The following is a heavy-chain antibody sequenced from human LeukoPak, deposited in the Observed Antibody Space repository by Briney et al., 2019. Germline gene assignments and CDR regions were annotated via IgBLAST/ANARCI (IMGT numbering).Heavy chain of an antibody. V-gene: IGHV4-59*01. D-gene: IGHD1-26*01. Sequence: SETLSLTCTVSGGSISSYYWSWIRQPPGKGLGWIGYIYYSGSTNYNPSLKSRVTISVDTSKNQFSLKLSSVTAADTAVYYCARGRSNYYGMDVWGQGTTVTVSS. CDR3: ARGRSNYYGMDV. CDR2: IYYSGST. J-gene: IGHJ6*02. CDR1: GGSISSYY.